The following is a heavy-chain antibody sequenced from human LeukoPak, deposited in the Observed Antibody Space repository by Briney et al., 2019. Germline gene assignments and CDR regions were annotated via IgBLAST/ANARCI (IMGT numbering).Heavy chain of an antibody. V-gene: IGHV3-30*02. J-gene: IGHJ4*02. CDR1: GFTFSSYG. CDR3: VRGVIYYFDY. D-gene: IGHD3-10*01. Sequence: GGSLRLPCAASGFTFSSYGMHWVRQAPGKGLEWVAFIRYDGSNKYYADSVKGRFTISRDNSKNTLYLQMNSLRAEDTAVYYCVRGVIYYFDYWGQGTLVTVSS. CDR2: IRYDGSNK.